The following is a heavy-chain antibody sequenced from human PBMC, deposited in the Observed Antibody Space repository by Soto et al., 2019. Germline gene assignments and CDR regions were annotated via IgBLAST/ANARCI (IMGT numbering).Heavy chain of an antibody. J-gene: IGHJ4*02. Sequence: HPGGSLRLSCVASGFMFSTYSMNWVRQAPGKGLEWGSYISSDGGTIYYADSVKGRFTISRDNAKNSLYLQMNSLRDGDTAVYYCARRHREGDYGFFHYCGVGAMVPV. V-gene: IGHV3-48*02. CDR2: ISSDGGTI. CDR3: ARRHREGDYGFFHY. CDR1: GFMFSTYS. D-gene: IGHD4-17*01.